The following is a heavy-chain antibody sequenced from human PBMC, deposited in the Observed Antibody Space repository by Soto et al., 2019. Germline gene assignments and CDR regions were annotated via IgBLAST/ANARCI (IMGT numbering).Heavy chain of an antibody. Sequence: TLSLTSAVSGGSISSGGYSWSWIRQPPGKGLEWIGYIYHSGSTFYNPSLKSRVTILVDRSKNQFSLKLYSVTAADTAVYFCARAYVLLKFGELIPDWFNPWGQGTLVTVSS. CDR1: GGSISSGGYS. CDR3: ARAYVLLKFGELIPDWFNP. D-gene: IGHD3-10*01. V-gene: IGHV4-30-2*01. J-gene: IGHJ5*02. CDR2: IYHSGST.